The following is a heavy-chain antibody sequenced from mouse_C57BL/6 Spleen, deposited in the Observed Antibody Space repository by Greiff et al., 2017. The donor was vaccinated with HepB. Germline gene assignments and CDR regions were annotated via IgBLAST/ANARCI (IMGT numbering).Heavy chain of an antibody. V-gene: IGHV1-50*01. CDR1: GYTFTSYW. J-gene: IGHJ4*01. Sequence: QVQLPQPGAELVKPGASVKLSCKASGYTFTSYWMQWVKQRPGQGLEWIGEIDPSDSYTNYNQKFKGKATLTVDTSSSTAYLQLSSLTSEDSAVYYCAREGKEDYYAMDDWGQGTSVTVSS. CDR2: IDPSDSYT. CDR3: AREGKEDYYAMDD.